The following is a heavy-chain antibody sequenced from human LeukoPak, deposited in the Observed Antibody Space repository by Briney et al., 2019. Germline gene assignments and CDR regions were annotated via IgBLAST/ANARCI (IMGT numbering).Heavy chain of an antibody. CDR2: IIPIFGTA. V-gene: IGHV1-69*06. CDR1: GGTFSSYA. J-gene: IGHJ4*02. Sequence: ASVKVSCKASGGTFSSYAISWVRQAPGQGLEWMGGIIPIFGTANYAQKFQGRVTITADKSTSTAYMELSSLRSEDTAVYYCARRGDYVWGSYRYTRRYFDYWGQGTLVTVSS. D-gene: IGHD3-16*02. CDR3: ARRGDYVWGSYRYTRRYFDY.